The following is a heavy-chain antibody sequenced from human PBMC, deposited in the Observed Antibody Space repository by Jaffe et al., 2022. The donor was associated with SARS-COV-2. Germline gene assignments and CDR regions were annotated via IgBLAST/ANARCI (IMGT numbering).Heavy chain of an antibody. J-gene: IGHJ3*02. CDR3: ARRSAYKHDSSGVPVDDAFDI. CDR2: IYYTGSV. Sequence: QLRLQESGPGRVKISETLSLTCTVSGGSINSNEYYWGWIRQPPGKGLEWMGSIYYTGSVYYNPSLKSRVTMSVGTSRKNFSVKLTSVTAADSAVYYCARRSAYKHDSSGVPVDDAFDIWGQGTMVTVSP. D-gene: IGHD3-22*01. V-gene: IGHV4-39*01. CDR1: GGSINSNEYY.